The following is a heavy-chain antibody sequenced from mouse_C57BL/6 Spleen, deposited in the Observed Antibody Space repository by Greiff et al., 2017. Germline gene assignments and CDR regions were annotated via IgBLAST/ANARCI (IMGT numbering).Heavy chain of an antibody. CDR2: IYPGDGAT. CDR1: GYAFSSYW. V-gene: IGHV1-80*01. CDR3: AREDYYGSSYDYAMDY. Sequence: VKLVESGAELVKPGASVKISCKASGYAFSSYWMNWVKQRPGKGLEWIGQIYPGDGATNYNGKFKGKATLTADKSSSTAYMQLSSLTSEDSAVYFCAREDYYGSSYDYAMDYWGQGTSVTVSS. D-gene: IGHD1-1*01. J-gene: IGHJ4*01.